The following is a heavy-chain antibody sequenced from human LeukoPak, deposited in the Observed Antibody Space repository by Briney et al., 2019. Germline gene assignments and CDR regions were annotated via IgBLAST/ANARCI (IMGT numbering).Heavy chain of an antibody. D-gene: IGHD3-3*01. J-gene: IGHJ4*02. CDR1: GFTFSTYN. CDR2: ISSTSNTI. V-gene: IGHV3-48*02. Sequence: PGGSLRLSCAASGFTFSTYNMNWVRQAPGKGLEWLSYISSTSNTIYYADPVKGRFTISRDNAKNSLFLQMDSLRDEDTAVYYCARDRKEWNLWGQGTLVTVSS. CDR3: ARDRKEWNL.